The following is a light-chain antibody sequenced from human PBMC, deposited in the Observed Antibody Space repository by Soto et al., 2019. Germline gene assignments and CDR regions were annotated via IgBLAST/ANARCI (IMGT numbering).Light chain of an antibody. J-gene: IGKJ3*01. CDR1: QTIANW. Sequence: DIQMTQSPSTLSASVGDRVTITCRASQTIANWLAWFQQKPGKAPKLLIHKASTLESGVPSRFSGSGSGTEFTLTISSLQPDDFATYYCQHYHSYPWTFGPGTKVDI. CDR2: KAS. V-gene: IGKV1-5*03. CDR3: QHYHSYPWT.